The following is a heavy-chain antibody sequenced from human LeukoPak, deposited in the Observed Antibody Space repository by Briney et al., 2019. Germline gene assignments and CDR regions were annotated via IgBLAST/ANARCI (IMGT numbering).Heavy chain of an antibody. Sequence: GSLRLSCASSVFTFSRYAISCVRHAPAKGLECGSAISGSGGRTYYAGTVKAGSTISRDKSKNKLYLQMNNLRDEDTAVYYCAKDLQKEIKWFGELSSYWGQGTLVTVSS. CDR2: ISGSGGRT. J-gene: IGHJ4*02. CDR3: AKDLQKEIKWFGELSSY. D-gene: IGHD3-10*01. CDR1: VFTFSRYA. V-gene: IGHV3-23*01.